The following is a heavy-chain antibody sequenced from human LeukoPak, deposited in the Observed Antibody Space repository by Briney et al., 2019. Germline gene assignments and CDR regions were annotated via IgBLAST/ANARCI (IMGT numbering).Heavy chain of an antibody. CDR3: AKRASGSGTSLYYFDS. V-gene: IGHV4-31*03. CDR2: IYYSGST. D-gene: IGHD3-10*01. CDR1: GGSISSDGYY. Sequence: PSQTLSLTCTVSGGSISSDGYYWSWIRQHPGKGLEWIGYIYYSGSTYYNPSLKSRVTISVDTSKNQFSLKLSSVTAADTAVYYCAKRASGSGTSLYYFDSWGPGALVTVSS. J-gene: IGHJ4*02.